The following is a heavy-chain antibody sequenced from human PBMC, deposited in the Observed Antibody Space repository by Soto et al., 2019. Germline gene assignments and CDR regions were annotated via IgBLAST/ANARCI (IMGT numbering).Heavy chain of an antibody. CDR2: INGDGSSI. Sequence: EVRLVESGGDLVQPGGSLRLSCAASGFPFSSYWMHWVRQAPGKGLVWVSRINGDGSSITYADSVKGRFTISRDNAKNTLYLPMNSLRAEDAAVYYCTRRGCSTTGCYFNWGRGTLVTVCS. V-gene: IGHV3-74*03. D-gene: IGHD2-2*01. J-gene: IGHJ4*02. CDR1: GFPFSSYW. CDR3: TRRGCSTTGCYFN.